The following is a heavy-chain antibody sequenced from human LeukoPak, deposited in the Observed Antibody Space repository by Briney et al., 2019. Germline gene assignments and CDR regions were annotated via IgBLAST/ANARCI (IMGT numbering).Heavy chain of an antibody. CDR1: GGSISSSSYY. D-gene: IGHD2-15*01. CDR3: ARLGYCSGGSCYIALDDAFDI. CDR2: IYYSGST. Sequence: SETLSLTCTVSGGSISSSSYYWGWIRQPPGKGLEWIGSIYYSGSTYYNPSLKSRVTISVDTSKNQFSLKLSSVTAADTAVYYCARLGYCSGGSCYIALDDAFDIWGQGTMVTVSS. V-gene: IGHV4-39*01. J-gene: IGHJ3*02.